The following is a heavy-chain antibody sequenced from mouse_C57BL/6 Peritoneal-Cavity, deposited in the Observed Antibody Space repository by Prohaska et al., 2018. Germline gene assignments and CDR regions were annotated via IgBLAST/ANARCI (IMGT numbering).Heavy chain of an antibody. D-gene: IGHD2-1*01. CDR1: GYTFTDYY. Sequence: PGASVKISCKASGYTFTDYYMNWVKQSHGKSLEWIGDINPNNGGTSYNQKFKGKATLTVDKSSSTAYMELRSLTSEDSAVYYCASDGNLDDYAMDYWGQGNSVKVSS. J-gene: IGHJ4*01. CDR2: INPNNGGT. CDR3: ASDGNLDDYAMDY. V-gene: IGHV1-26*01.